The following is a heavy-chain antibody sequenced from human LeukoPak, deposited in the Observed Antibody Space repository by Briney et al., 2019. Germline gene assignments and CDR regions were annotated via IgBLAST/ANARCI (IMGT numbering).Heavy chain of an antibody. Sequence: ASVKVSCKTSGYTFSSHSMNWVRQAPGQGLEWLGWISPYNGNTKYAQKIQGRATMTTDTSTSTAYLELRSLRSDGTAVYYCARGEYDLLGDYWGQGTLVTVSS. J-gene: IGHJ4*02. CDR2: ISPYNGNT. V-gene: IGHV1-18*01. CDR1: GYTFSSHS. CDR3: ARGEYDLLGDY. D-gene: IGHD3-10*01.